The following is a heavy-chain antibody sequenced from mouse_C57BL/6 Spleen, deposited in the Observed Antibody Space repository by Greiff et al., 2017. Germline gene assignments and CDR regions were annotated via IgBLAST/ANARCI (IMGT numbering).Heavy chain of an antibody. V-gene: IGHV7-1*01. CDR3: ARGARAMDY. CDR1: GFTFSDFY. Sequence: EVKLMESGGGLVQSGRSLRLSCATSGFTFSDFYMEWVRQAPGKGLEWIAASRNKANDYTTEYSASVKGRFIVSRDTSQSVLYLQMNALRAEDTAMYYCARGARAMDYWGQGTSVTVSS. J-gene: IGHJ4*01. CDR2: SRNKANDYTT.